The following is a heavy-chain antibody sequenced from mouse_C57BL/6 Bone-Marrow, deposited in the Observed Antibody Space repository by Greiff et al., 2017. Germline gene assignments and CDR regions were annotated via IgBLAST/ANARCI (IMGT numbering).Heavy chain of an antibody. D-gene: IGHD2-4*01. Sequence: EVQGVESGGGLVQPGGSMKLSCVASGFTFSNYWMNWVRQSPEKGLEWVAQIRLKSDNYATHYAKSVKGRFTISRDDSKSSVYLQMNNLRAEDTGIYYCTADYFAYWGQGTLVTVSA. CDR2: IRLKSDNYAT. CDR3: TADYFAY. CDR1: GFTFSNYW. J-gene: IGHJ3*01. V-gene: IGHV6-3*01.